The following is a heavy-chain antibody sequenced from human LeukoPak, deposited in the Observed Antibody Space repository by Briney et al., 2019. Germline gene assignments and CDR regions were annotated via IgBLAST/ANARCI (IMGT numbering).Heavy chain of an antibody. D-gene: IGHD5-18*01. V-gene: IGHV4-39*01. J-gene: IGHJ4*02. Sequence: PSETLSLTCTVSGGSISSSSYYWGWVRQPPGKGLEWIGDIYYSGRTYYNSSLQSRLTISLDTSKNQFSLKLNSVTAADAAVYYCARPGDTAMVTYFDHWGQGTLVTVSS. CDR3: ARPGDTAMVTYFDH. CDR2: IYYSGRT. CDR1: GGSISSSSYY.